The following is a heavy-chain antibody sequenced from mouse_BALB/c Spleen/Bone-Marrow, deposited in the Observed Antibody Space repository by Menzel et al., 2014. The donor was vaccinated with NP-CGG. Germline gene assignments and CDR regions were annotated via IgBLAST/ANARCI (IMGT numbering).Heavy chain of an antibody. CDR1: GFTFSSFG. Sequence: EVKVVESGGGLVQPGGSRKLSCAAPGFTFSSFGMHWVRQAPEKGLEWVAYISSGSSTIYYADTVMGRFTISRDNPKNTLFLQMTSLRSEDTAMYYCARSGSSSGYFDYWGQGTTLTVS. CDR3: ARSGSSSGYFDY. D-gene: IGHD1-1*01. J-gene: IGHJ2*01. CDR2: ISSGSSTI. V-gene: IGHV5-17*02.